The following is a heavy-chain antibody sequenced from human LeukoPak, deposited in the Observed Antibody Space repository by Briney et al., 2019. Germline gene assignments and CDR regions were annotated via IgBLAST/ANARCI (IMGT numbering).Heavy chain of an antibody. CDR2: IKQDGSEK. D-gene: IGHD6-13*01. J-gene: IGHJ4*02. CDR3: ARGGIAAAWYVDY. CDR1: GFTFSSYW. V-gene: IGHV3-7*03. Sequence: PGGSLRLSCAASGFTFSSYWMSWVRQAPGKGLEWVANIKQDGSEKYYVDSVKGRFTISRDNAKNSLYLQMNSLRAEDTAVYYCARGGIAAAWYVDYWGQGTLVTVSS.